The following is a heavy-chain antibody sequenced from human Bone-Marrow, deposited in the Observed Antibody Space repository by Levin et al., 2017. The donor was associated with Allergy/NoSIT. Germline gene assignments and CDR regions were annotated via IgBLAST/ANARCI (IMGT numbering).Heavy chain of an antibody. Sequence: PGGSLRLSCAASGFRISSRGMHWVRQAPGKGLEWVAVVWYDGSLKYYADSVKGRFTISRDNSKNTVYLQLNSLTAEDTAVYYCTRENVERTTSHHFDLWGQGTQVTVSS. V-gene: IGHV3-33*01. J-gene: IGHJ4*02. CDR2: VWYDGSLK. D-gene: IGHD5-24*01. CDR3: TRENVERTTSHHFDL. CDR1: GFRISSRG.